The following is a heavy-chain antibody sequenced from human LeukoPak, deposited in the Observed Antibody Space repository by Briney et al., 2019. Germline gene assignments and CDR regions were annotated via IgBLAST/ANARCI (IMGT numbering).Heavy chain of an antibody. Sequence: ASVKVSCKASGYTFTSYGISWVRQAPGQGLEWMGWISAYNGNTNYAQKLQGRVTMTTDTSTSTAYMELRSLRPDDTAVYYCARVYYDYVWGSYRYGYFDYWGQGTLVTVSS. CDR1: GYTFTSYG. J-gene: IGHJ4*02. CDR3: ARVYYDYVWGSYRYGYFDY. V-gene: IGHV1-18*01. CDR2: ISAYNGNT. D-gene: IGHD3-16*02.